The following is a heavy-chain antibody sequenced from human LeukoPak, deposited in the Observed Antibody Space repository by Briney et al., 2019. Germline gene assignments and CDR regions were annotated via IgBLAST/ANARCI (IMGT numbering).Heavy chain of an antibody. CDR3: ARAGQRKGWFGDERSDYGMDV. D-gene: IGHD3-10*01. CDR2: ISSSGGST. CDR1: GFTFSSCA. V-gene: IGHV3-23*01. J-gene: IGHJ6*02. Sequence: GGSLRLSCAAPGFTFSSCAMTWVRQAPGKGLEWVSAISSSGGSTYYAASVKGRFTTSRDNSKNTLYLQMNSLRAEDTAVYYCARAGQRKGWFGDERSDYGMDVWGQGTTVTVSS.